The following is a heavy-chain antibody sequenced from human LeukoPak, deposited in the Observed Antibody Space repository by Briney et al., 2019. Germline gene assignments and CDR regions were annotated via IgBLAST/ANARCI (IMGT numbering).Heavy chain of an antibody. CDR2: IYYSGST. CDR3: ASIPGY. V-gene: IGHV4-59*01. J-gene: IGHJ4*02. CDR1: GGSISSYY. Sequence: SETLSLTCTVSGGSISSYYWSWTRQPPGKGLEWIGYIYYSGSTNYNPSLKNRVTISVDTSKNQFSLKLSSVTAADTAVYYCASIPGYWGQGTLVTVSS. D-gene: IGHD2-2*02.